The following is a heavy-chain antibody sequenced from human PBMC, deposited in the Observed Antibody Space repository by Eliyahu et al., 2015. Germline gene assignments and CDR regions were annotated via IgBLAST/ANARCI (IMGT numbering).Heavy chain of an antibody. V-gene: IGHV1-69*01. CDR3: ASTPPYCGGDCYYGMDV. CDR1: GGXFXSXX. J-gene: IGHJ6*02. CDR2: IIPIFGTA. D-gene: IGHD2-21*01. Sequence: QVQLVQSGAEVKKPGSSVKVSCKASGGXFXSXXISWVRQAPGQGLEWMGGIIPIFGTANYAQKFQGRVTITADESTSTAYMELSSLRSEDTAVYYCASTPPYCGGDCYYGMDVWGQGTTVTVSS.